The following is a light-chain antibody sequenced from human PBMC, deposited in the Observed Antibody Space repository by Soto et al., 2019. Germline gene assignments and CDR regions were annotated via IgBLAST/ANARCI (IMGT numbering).Light chain of an antibody. Sequence: DIQLTQSPSFLSASVGDRVTITCRASQGISSYLAWYQQKPGKAPKLLTYAASTLQSGVPSRFSGSGSGTEFTLTISSLQPEDFATYYCQQLNSYPPLSFGPGTKVDIK. CDR3: QQLNSYPPLS. J-gene: IGKJ3*01. CDR2: AAS. V-gene: IGKV1-9*01. CDR1: QGISSY.